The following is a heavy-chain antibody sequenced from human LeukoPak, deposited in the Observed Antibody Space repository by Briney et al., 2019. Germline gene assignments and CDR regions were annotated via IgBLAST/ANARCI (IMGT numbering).Heavy chain of an antibody. Sequence: ASVKVSCKASGYTFTGYYMHWVRQAPGQGLEWMGWINPNSGGTNYAQKFQGRVTMTRDTSISTAYMELSRLRSDDTAVYYCARGLPNDIVVVVVLDYWGQGTLVTVSS. CDR2: INPNSGGT. V-gene: IGHV1-2*02. CDR1: GYTFTGYY. CDR3: ARGLPNDIVVVVVLDY. D-gene: IGHD2-15*01. J-gene: IGHJ4*02.